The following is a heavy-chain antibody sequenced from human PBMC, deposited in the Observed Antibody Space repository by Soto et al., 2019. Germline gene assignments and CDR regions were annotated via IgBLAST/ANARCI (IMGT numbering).Heavy chain of an antibody. J-gene: IGHJ5*02. CDR3: TRNSGGLSS. CDR2: MSPNSGYT. Sequence: GASVKVSCKASGYPFTSSDIVWVRQATGQGLEWMAWMSPNSGYTGCAQKFQGRVTLTRDSSISTAYMELSSLRSEDTAVYYCTRNSGGLSSWGQGTLVT. V-gene: IGHV1-8*01. CDR1: GYPFTSSD. D-gene: IGHD2-8*02.